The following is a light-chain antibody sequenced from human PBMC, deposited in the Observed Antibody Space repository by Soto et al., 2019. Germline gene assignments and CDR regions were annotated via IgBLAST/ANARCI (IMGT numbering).Light chain of an antibody. Sequence: LAQPASVSGSPGQTITISCTGTSSDVGAYNYVSWYQQHPGKAPKLMIYEVSNRPSGVSDRFSGSKSGNTASLTISGLQAADEADYYCSSKRTTASLVFGTGTKVTVL. CDR1: SSDVGAYNY. CDR2: EVS. J-gene: IGLJ1*01. CDR3: SSKRTTASLV. V-gene: IGLV2-14*01.